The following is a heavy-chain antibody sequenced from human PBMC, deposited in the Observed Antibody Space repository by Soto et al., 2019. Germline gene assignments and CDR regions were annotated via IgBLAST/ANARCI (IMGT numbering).Heavy chain of an antibody. CDR2: IYYSGST. D-gene: IGHD3-10*01. CDR1: GGSISSYY. Sequence: SETLSLTCTVSGGSISSYYWSWIRQPPGKGLEWIGYIYYSGSTNYNPSLKSRVTISVDTSKNQFSLKLSSVTAADTAVYYCARTNYGSGSYYPYNWFDPWGQGTLVTVSS. V-gene: IGHV4-59*08. J-gene: IGHJ5*02. CDR3: ARTNYGSGSYYPYNWFDP.